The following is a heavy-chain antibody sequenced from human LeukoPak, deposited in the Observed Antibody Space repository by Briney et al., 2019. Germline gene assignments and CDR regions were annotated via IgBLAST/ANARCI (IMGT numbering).Heavy chain of an antibody. CDR3: ARVEITIFGVAYGFDV. Sequence: SETLSLTCAVYGGSFSGYYWSWIRQPPGKGLEWIGEINHSGSTNYNPSLKSRVTISVDTSKNQFSLKLSSVTAADTAVYYCARVEITIFGVAYGFDVWGQGTMVTVSS. V-gene: IGHV4-34*01. CDR1: GGSFSGYY. J-gene: IGHJ3*01. D-gene: IGHD3-3*01. CDR2: INHSGST.